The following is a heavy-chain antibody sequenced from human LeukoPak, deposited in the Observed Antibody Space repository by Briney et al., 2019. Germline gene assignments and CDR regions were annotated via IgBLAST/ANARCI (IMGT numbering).Heavy chain of an antibody. CDR2: IRYDGSNK. CDR1: GFTFSSYG. Sequence: GGSLRLSCAASGFTFSSYGMHWVRQAPGKGLEWVAFIRYDGSNKYYADSVKGRFTISGDNSKNTLYLQMNSLRAEDTAVYYCARATGELLSDYWGQGTLVTVSS. CDR3: ARATGELLSDY. V-gene: IGHV3-30*02. J-gene: IGHJ4*02. D-gene: IGHD3-10*01.